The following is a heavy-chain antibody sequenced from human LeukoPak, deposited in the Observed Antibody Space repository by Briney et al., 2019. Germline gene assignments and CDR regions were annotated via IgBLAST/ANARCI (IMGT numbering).Heavy chain of an antibody. CDR3: ARAPGIRVFSGYTFLGVDY. CDR1: GYTFTSYD. D-gene: IGHD3-22*01. Sequence: ASVKVSCKASGYTFTSYDINWVRQATGQGLEWMGWMNPNSGNTGYAQKFQGRVTMTRNTSISTAYMELSSLRSEDTAVYYCARAPGIRVFSGYTFLGVDYWGQGTLVTVSS. J-gene: IGHJ4*02. V-gene: IGHV1-8*01. CDR2: MNPNSGNT.